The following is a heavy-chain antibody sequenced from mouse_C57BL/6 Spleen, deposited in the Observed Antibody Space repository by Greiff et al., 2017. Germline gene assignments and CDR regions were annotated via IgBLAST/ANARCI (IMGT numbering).Heavy chain of an antibody. V-gene: IGHV1-15*01. J-gene: IGHJ1*03. CDR1: GYTFTDYE. CDR3: PNYYGSSYGYFDV. D-gene: IGHD1-1*01. Sequence: VKLMESGAELVRPGASVTLSCKASGYTFTDYEMHWVKQTPVHGLEWIGAIDPETGGTAYNQKFKGKAILTADKSSSPAYMELRSLTSEDSAVYYCPNYYGSSYGYFDVWGTGTTVTVSS. CDR2: IDPETGGT.